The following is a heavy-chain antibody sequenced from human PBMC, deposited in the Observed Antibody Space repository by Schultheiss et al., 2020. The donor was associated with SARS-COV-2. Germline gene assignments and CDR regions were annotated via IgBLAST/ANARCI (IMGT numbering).Heavy chain of an antibody. Sequence: SETLSLTCAVYGGSFSGYYWSWIRQPAGKGLEWLGRIYTSGSTYYNPSLKSRVTISVDTSKNQFSLKLSSVTAADTAVYYCARPTTIVVDWYFDLWGRGTLVTVSS. V-gene: IGHV4-59*10. J-gene: IGHJ2*01. CDR2: IYTSGST. CDR3: ARPTTIVVDWYFDL. D-gene: IGHD2-21*01. CDR1: GGSFSGYY.